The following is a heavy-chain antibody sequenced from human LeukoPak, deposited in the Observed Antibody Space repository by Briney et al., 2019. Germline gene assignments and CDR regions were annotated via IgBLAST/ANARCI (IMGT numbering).Heavy chain of an antibody. D-gene: IGHD6-13*01. J-gene: IGHJ4*02. Sequence: PGRSLRLSCAASGYSFSSYGMHWVRQAPGKGLEWVAVIWSDGSKKYCADSVKGRFTISRDNSKNTLYLQMNSLRAEDTAVYYCARDRGSSWYGPIDYWGQGTVVTVSS. CDR1: GYSFSSYG. CDR3: ARDRGSSWYGPIDY. V-gene: IGHV3-33*01. CDR2: IWSDGSKK.